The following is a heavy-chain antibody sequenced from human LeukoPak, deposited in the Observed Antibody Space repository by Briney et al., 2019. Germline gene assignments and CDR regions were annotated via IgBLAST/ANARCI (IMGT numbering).Heavy chain of an antibody. J-gene: IGHJ4*02. CDR1: GGSFSGYY. V-gene: IGHV4-34*01. CDR2: INHSGST. D-gene: IGHD2-2*01. CDR3: ARDNLYSYCSSTSCQYYFDY. Sequence: SETLSLTCAVYGGSFSGYYWSWIRQPPGKGLEWIGEINHSGSTNYNPSLKSRVTISVDTSKNQFSLKLISVTAADTAVYYCARDNLYSYCSSTSCQYYFDYWGQGTLVTVSS.